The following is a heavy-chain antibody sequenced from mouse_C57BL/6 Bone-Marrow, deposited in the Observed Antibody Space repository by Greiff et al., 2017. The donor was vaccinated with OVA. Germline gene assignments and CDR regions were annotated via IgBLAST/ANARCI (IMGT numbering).Heavy chain of an antibody. Sequence: VQLKQSGPVLVKPGASVKMSCKASGYTFTDYYMNWVKQSHGKSLEWIGVINPYNGGTSYNQKFKGKATLTVDKSSSTAYMELNSLTSEDSAVYYCAREDYDYDFWYFDVWGTGTTVTVSS. CDR3: AREDYDYDFWYFDV. V-gene: IGHV1-19*01. CDR2: INPYNGGT. J-gene: IGHJ1*03. CDR1: GYTFTDYY. D-gene: IGHD2-4*01.